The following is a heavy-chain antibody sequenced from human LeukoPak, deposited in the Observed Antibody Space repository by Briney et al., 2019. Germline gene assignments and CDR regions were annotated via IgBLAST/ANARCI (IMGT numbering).Heavy chain of an antibody. V-gene: IGHV1-69*04. CDR3: TRGDGVEAAQGY. J-gene: IGHJ4*02. Sequence: SVKVSCKASGDNFSTYVITWVRQAPGQGLEWMGRIIPTLDVANFAQKFKGRVTITADRSTNTAHLELSSLRSEDTAVYYCTRGDGVEAAQGYWGQGTLVTVSS. D-gene: IGHD3-10*01. CDR2: IIPTLDVA. CDR1: GDNFSTYV.